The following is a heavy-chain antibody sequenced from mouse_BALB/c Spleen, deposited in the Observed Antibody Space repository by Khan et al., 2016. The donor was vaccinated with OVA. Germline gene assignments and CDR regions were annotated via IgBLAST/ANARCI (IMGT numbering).Heavy chain of an antibody. CDR2: INPCTAYT. V-gene: IGHV1-4*01. Sequence: QVQLKQSGPELAKPGASVKISCKASGYTFTNYWILWVKQGPGQGLQWIGYINPCTAYTTYNQNFKDRTTFTADTSSRPAYMQLSSLTSEDTTVYFCRRRCLWWDFDYWGQGTTLTVSS. J-gene: IGHJ2*01. D-gene: IGHD1-1*02. CDR3: RRRCLWWDFDY. CDR1: GYTFTNYW.